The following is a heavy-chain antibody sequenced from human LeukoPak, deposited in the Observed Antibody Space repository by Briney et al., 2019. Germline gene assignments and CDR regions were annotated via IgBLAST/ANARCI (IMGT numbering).Heavy chain of an antibody. J-gene: IGHJ4*02. CDR1: GYTFTNYY. Sequence: VASVKVSCKASGYTFTNYYMHWVRQAPGQGLEWMGVSNPSGAGTNYAQKFRGRVTMTRDTSTSTVYMELSSLGSEDTAVYYWTREQGGGTIEYWGQGTLVTVSS. CDR3: TREQGGGTIEY. D-gene: IGHD1-14*01. CDR2: SNPSGAGT. V-gene: IGHV1-46*01.